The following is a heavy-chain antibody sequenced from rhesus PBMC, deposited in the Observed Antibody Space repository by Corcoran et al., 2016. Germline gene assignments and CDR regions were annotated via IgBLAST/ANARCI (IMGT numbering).Heavy chain of an antibody. CDR1: GGPFTSYW. D-gene: IGHD5-42*01. CDR3: ARGSQRWDNHFDY. V-gene: IGHV4-80*01. J-gene: IGHJ4*01. Sequence: QVQLQESGPGLVKPSETLSLTCAVSGGPFTSYWWPWLRQPPGPGLEWIGEINGDSGTTNYNPSVKSRVTFSKDASKNLFSLRLRSVTAADTAVYYCARGSQRWDNHFDYWGQGVLVTVSS. CDR2: INGDSGTT.